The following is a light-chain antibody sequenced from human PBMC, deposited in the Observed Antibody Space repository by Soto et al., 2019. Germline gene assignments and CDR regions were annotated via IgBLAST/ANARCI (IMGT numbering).Light chain of an antibody. CDR1: QGISSY. CDR2: AAS. CDR3: QQYGSSPRT. J-gene: IGKJ1*01. Sequence: DIQMTQSPSSVSASVGDRVTITCRASQGISSYLAWYQQKPGKAPKLLIYAASTLQSGVPSRFSGSGSGTDFTLTISRLEPEDFAVYYCQQYGSSPRTFGQGTKVDI. V-gene: IGKV1-16*01.